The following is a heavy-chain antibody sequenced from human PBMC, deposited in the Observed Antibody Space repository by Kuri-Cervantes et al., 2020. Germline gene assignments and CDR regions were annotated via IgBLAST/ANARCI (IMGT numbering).Heavy chain of an antibody. CDR1: GFTLSSYA. V-gene: IGHV3-30*01. Sequence: LSLTCAASGFTLSSYAMHWVRQAPGKGLEWVAVISYDGSNKYYADSVKGRFTISRDNSKNTLYLQMNSLRAEDTAVYYCARELTYYYDSSGTFDPWGQGTLVTVSS. CDR2: ISYDGSNK. CDR3: ARELTYYYDSSGTFDP. D-gene: IGHD3-22*01. J-gene: IGHJ5*02.